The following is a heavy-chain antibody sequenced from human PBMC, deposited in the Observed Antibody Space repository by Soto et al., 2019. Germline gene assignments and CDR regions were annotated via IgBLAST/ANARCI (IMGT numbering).Heavy chain of an antibody. D-gene: IGHD4-4*01. J-gene: IGHJ4*02. CDR3: ARVNALQFLFAY. CDR2: IYYSGST. Sequence: QVQLQESGPGLVKPSETLSLTCTVSGGSISSYYWSWIRQPPGKGLEWIGYIYYSGSTNYNPSLKSRVTISVDTSKNQCSLKLSSVTAADTAVYYCARVNALQFLFAYWGQGTLVTVSS. CDR1: GGSISSYY. V-gene: IGHV4-59*01.